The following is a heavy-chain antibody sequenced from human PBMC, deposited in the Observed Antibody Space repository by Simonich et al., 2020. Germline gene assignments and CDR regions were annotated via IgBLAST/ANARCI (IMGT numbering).Heavy chain of an antibody. D-gene: IGHD3-10*01. Sequence: EVQLVESGGGLVQPGGSLRLSCAASGFTFSSYWMSWVRQAPGKGLEWVANKKKDGSEKYYVDSGKGRFTISRDNAKNSLYLQMNSLRAEDTAVYYCARDREVYGSGSYYNYWGQGTLVTVSS. CDR3: ARDREVYGSGSYYNY. CDR1: GFTFSSYW. V-gene: IGHV3-7*01. CDR2: KKKDGSEK. J-gene: IGHJ4*02.